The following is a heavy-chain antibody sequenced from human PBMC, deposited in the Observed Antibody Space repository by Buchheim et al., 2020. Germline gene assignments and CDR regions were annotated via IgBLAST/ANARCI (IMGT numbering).Heavy chain of an antibody. D-gene: IGHD2-8*02. CDR3: ARDLLVPYYYGMDV. CDR1: GFTFSSYA. CDR2: ISYDGRNK. J-gene: IGHJ6*02. Sequence: QVQLVESGGGVVQPGRSLRLSCAASGFTFSSYAMHWVRQAPGKGLEWVAVISYDGRNKYYADSVKGRFTIFRDNSKNTLYLQMNSLRAEDTAVYYCARDLLVPYYYGMDVWGQGTT. V-gene: IGHV3-30-3*01.